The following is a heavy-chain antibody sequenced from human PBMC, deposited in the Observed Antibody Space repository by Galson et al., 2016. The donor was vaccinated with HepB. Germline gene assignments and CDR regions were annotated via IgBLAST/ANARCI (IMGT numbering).Heavy chain of an antibody. Sequence: SLRLSCAVSGFTLTASAMNWVRQAPGKGLEWIAYIGATNGAIFYADSVKGRFTISKDNAKDSLFLQMNNLGDDDTAVYYCARRLSVLVIAARGWGYGMDVWGKGTTVTVSS. J-gene: IGHJ6*04. CDR3: ARRLSVLVIAARGWGYGMDV. D-gene: IGHD2-15*01. V-gene: IGHV3-48*02. CDR1: GFTLTASA. CDR2: IGATNGAI.